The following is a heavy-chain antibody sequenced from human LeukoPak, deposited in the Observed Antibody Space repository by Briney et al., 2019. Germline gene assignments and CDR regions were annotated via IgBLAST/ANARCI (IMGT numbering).Heavy chain of an antibody. CDR3: VGWINRIAAAGTHDAFDI. Sequence: GGSLRLSCAASGFTFSSYAMHWVRQAPGKGLEWVSYISSSGSTIYYADSVKGRFTISRDNAKNSLYLQMNSLRAEDTAVYYCVGWINRIAAAGTHDAFDIWGQGTKVTVSS. CDR1: GFTFSSYA. V-gene: IGHV3-48*04. CDR2: ISSSGSTI. J-gene: IGHJ3*02. D-gene: IGHD6-13*01.